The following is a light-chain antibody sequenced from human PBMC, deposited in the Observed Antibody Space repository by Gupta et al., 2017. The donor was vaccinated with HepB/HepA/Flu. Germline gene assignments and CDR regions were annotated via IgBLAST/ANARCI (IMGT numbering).Light chain of an antibody. CDR3: TSYTRSSRLV. CDR2: DVS. V-gene: IGLV2-14*01. J-gene: IGLJ3*02. CDR1: SSDVGGYNY. Sequence: QSALTQPASVSGSPGQSITISCTGTSSDVGGYNYVSWYQQHPGKAPKLMIYDVSNRPSGVSNRFSGYKSGNTASLTISGLQAEDEADYYCTSYTRSSRLVFGGGTKVTVL.